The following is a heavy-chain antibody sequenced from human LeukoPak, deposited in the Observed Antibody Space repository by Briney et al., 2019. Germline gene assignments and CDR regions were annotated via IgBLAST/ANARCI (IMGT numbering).Heavy chain of an antibody. CDR2: INPNSGGT. J-gene: IGHJ3*02. D-gene: IGHD3-10*01. V-gene: IGHV1-2*02. CDR3: ARGVLLWFGISDAFDI. Sequence: GASVKVSCKASGYTFTGYYMHWVRPAPGQGLEWMGWINPNSGGTNYAQKFQGRVTMTGDTSISTAYMELSRLRSDDTAVYYCARGVLLWFGISDAFDIWGQGTMVTVSS. CDR1: GYTFTGYY.